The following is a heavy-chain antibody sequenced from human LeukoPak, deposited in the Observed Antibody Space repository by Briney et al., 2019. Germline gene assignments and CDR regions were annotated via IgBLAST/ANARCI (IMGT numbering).Heavy chain of an antibody. J-gene: IGHJ4*02. CDR3: ANWAATIRNFNY. CDR2: INPNSGGT. D-gene: IGHD5-12*01. V-gene: IGHV1-2*02. CDR1: GYPFTGYY. Sequence: ASVKVSCKASGYPFTGYYMHWVRQASGQGLEWMGWINPNSGGTNFAQKFQGRVTMTTDTSITTAYMELTRLRSDDTAVYYCANWAATIRNFNYWGQGTLVTVSS.